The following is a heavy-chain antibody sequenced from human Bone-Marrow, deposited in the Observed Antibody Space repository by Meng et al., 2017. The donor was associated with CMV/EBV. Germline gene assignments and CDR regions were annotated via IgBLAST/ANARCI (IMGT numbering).Heavy chain of an antibody. Sequence: GESLKISCAASGFTFSSYSMNWVRQAPGKGLEWVSSISSSSSYRYYADSVKGRFTITRDNAKNSLYLHMNSLRAEDTAVYYCARALYDSSSSYYYYYYYGMDVWGQGTTVTVSS. CDR2: ISSSSSYR. V-gene: IGHV3-21*01. D-gene: IGHD6-13*01. J-gene: IGHJ6*02. CDR3: ARALYDSSSSYYYYYYYGMDV. CDR1: GFTFSSYS.